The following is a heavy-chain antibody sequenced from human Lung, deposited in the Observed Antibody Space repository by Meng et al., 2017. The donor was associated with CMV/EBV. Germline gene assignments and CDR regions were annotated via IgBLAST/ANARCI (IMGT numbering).Heavy chain of an antibody. CDR3: ARVGWEHVADY. CDR1: GYSISSGYY. D-gene: IGHD1-26*01. V-gene: IGHV4-38-2*02. Sequence: SETLSLXCTVSGYSISSGYYWGWIRQPPGKGLEWIGSIYHSGSTYYNPSLKSRVTISVDTSKNQFSLKLSSVTAADTAVYYCARVGWEHVADYWGQGTVVTVCS. CDR2: IYHSGST. J-gene: IGHJ4*02.